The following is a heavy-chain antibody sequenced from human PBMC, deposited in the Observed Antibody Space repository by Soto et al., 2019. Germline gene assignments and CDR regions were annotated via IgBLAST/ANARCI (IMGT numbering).Heavy chain of an antibody. D-gene: IGHD6-13*01. CDR1: GGSISSSAYP. CDR2: ISYSGST. V-gene: IGHV4-39*01. J-gene: IGHJ6*02. Sequence: ASETLSLTCSVSGGSISSSAYPWDWIRQPPXKGLEWIGSISYSGSTYYNPSLNSRVTISVDPSKNQLSLKLSSVTAADTALYYCASSPSSSWYFHYYGMDVWGQGTTVTVSS. CDR3: ASSPSSSWYFHYYGMDV.